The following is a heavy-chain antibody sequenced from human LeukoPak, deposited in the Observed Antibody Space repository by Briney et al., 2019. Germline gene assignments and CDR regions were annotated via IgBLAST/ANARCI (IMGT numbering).Heavy chain of an antibody. CDR3: ARGSGSYYDY. D-gene: IGHD1-26*01. CDR2: INPNSGGT. CDR1: GGTFSSYA. J-gene: IGHJ4*02. Sequence: ASVKVSCKASGGTFSSYAISWVRQAPGQGLEWMGWINPNSGGTNYAQKFQGRVTMTRDTSISTAYMELSRLRSDDTAVYYCARGSGSYYDYWGQGTLVTVSS. V-gene: IGHV1-2*02.